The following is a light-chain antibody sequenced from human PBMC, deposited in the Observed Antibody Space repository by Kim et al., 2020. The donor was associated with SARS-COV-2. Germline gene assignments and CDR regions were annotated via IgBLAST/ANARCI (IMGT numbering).Light chain of an antibody. CDR2: KAS. CDR1: QSISMW. V-gene: IGKV1-5*03. Sequence: ASVGDRVTITCRTSQSISMWLAWYQQKPGKAPKLLIYKASTLESGVPSRFSGSGSGTEFTLTISSLQPGDFATYYCQQYNSYSYTFRQGTKLEI. CDR3: QQYNSYSYT. J-gene: IGKJ2*01.